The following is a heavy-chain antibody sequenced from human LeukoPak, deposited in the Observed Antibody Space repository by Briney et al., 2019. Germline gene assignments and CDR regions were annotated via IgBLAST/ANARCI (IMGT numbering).Heavy chain of an antibody. CDR1: GYTFTTYA. V-gene: IGHV7-4-1*02. J-gene: IGHJ4*02. CDR3: ASSYCSGGHCYPQQTVYYFDF. D-gene: IGHD2-15*01. Sequence: GASVKVSCKASGYTFTTYAMSWVRQAPGQGLEWMGWINTNTGNPTYAPGFTGRFVFSLDTSASTAYLQISSLKAEDTAVYFCASSYCSGGHCYPQQTVYYFDFWGQGTLVTVSS. CDR2: INTNTGNP.